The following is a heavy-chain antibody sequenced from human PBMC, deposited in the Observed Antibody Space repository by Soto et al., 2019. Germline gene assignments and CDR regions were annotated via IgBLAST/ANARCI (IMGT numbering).Heavy chain of an antibody. CDR1: GGSISYYY. CDR2: MYYSGTS. D-gene: IGHD3-10*01. V-gene: IGHV4-59*01. CDR3: ARRSYPGGSRNPWYFDH. J-gene: IGHJ4*02. Sequence: SETLSLTCTVSGGSISYYYWSWIRQPPGKGLEWIGSMYYSGTSNYNPSLKSRVTISIDTSENQFSLKLSSVTAADTAVYYCARRSYPGGSRNPWYFDHWGQGALVTVS.